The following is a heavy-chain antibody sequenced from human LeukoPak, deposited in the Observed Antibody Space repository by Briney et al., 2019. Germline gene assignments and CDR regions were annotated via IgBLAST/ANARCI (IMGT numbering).Heavy chain of an antibody. V-gene: IGHV4-59*01. D-gene: IGHD6-13*01. Sequence: SETLSLTCTVSGGSISSYYWSWIRQPPGKGLEWIGYIYHSGSTNYNPSLKSRVTISVDTSKNQFSLKLSSVTAADTAVYYCARGPYSSSWYHFDYWGQGTLVTVSS. J-gene: IGHJ4*02. CDR3: ARGPYSSSWYHFDY. CDR1: GGSISSYY. CDR2: IYHSGST.